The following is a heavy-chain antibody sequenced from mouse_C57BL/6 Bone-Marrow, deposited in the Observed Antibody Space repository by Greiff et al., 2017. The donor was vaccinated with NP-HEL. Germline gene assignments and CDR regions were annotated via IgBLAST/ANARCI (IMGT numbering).Heavy chain of an antibody. Sequence: DVKLQESGGGLVKPGGSLKLSCAASGFTFSDYGMHWVRQAPEKGLEWVAYISSGSSTIYYADTVKGRFTISRDNAKNTLFLQMTSLRSEDTAMYYCASFITTVPFDYWGQGTTLTVSS. D-gene: IGHD1-1*01. J-gene: IGHJ2*01. CDR1: GFTFSDYG. CDR2: ISSGSSTI. CDR3: ASFITTVPFDY. V-gene: IGHV5-17*01.